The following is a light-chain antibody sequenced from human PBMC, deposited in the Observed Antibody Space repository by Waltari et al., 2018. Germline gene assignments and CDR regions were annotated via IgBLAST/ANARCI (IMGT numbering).Light chain of an antibody. CDR3: QHRSSWPLT. CDR2: DAS. J-gene: IGKJ4*01. V-gene: IGKV3-11*01. CDR1: QSVSNY. Sequence: EIMLTQYPATLSSSPGERATLSCRASQSVSNYLDWYQQKPGQAPRLLIYDASNRATGIPARFSGSRSVTDFTLTISSLEPEDFAVYYCQHRSSWPLTFGGGAKVEIK.